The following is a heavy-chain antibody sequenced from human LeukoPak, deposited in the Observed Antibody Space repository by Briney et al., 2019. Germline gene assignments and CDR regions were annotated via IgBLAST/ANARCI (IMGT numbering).Heavy chain of an antibody. J-gene: IGHJ4*02. CDR2: IKQDGSEK. D-gene: IGHD1-1*01. CDR1: GFTFSTYY. V-gene: IGHV3-7*01. CDR3: ATVLPGRPNDN. Sequence: GGSLRLSCAASGFTFSTYYMSWVRQAPGKGLEWMASIKQDGSEKYYVDSMKGRFTISRDNAKNSLYLQLNSLRVEDTAVYYCATVLPGRPNDNWGQGTLVTVSS.